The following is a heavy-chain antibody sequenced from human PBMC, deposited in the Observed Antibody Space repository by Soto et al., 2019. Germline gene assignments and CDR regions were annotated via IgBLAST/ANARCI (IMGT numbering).Heavy chain of an antibody. CDR3: ARDLVVVVAATGGNWFEP. CDR2: INPSGGST. Sequence: ASVKVSCKASGYTFTSYYMHWVRQAPGQGLEWMGIINPSGGSTSYAQKFQGRVTMTRDTSTSTVYMELSSLRSEDTAVYYCARDLVVVVAATGGNWFEPWGQGTLVTVSS. V-gene: IGHV1-46*01. D-gene: IGHD2-15*01. CDR1: GYTFTSYY. J-gene: IGHJ5*02.